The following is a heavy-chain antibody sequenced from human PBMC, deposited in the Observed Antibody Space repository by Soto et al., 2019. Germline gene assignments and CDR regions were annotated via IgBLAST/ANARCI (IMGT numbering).Heavy chain of an antibody. CDR2: FDPEDGET. CDR1: GDTLTELS. CDR3: ATTLQLTASRVGYSQH. V-gene: IGHV1-24*01. Sequence: ASVKVCCKVSGDTLTELSRHWVRQAPGKGLEWMGGFDPEDGETIYAQKFQGRVTMTEDTSTDTAYMELSSLRSEDTAVYYCATTLQLTASRVGYSQHWGQVTLVTVSS. J-gene: IGHJ1*01. D-gene: IGHD5-18*01.